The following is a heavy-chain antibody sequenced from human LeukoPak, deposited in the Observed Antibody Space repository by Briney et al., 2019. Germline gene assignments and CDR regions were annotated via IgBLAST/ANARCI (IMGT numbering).Heavy chain of an antibody. CDR1: GFTFSSYG. J-gene: IGHJ4*02. CDR2: ISGSGGST. CDR3: AKGSIAVAGTSDFDY. Sequence: PGGSLRLSCAASGFTFSSYGMSWVRQAPGKGLEWVSAISGSGGSTYYADSVKGRFTISRDNSKNTLYLQMNSLRAEDTAVYYCAKGSIAVAGTSDFDYWGQGTLVTVSS. D-gene: IGHD6-19*01. V-gene: IGHV3-23*01.